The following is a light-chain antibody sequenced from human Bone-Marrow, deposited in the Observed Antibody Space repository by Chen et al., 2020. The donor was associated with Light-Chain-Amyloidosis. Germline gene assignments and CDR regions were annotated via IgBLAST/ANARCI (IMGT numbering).Light chain of an antibody. J-gene: IGLJ3*02. Sequence: SYVLTQPSSASVASGQTATIACVGNNIGSTSVHWYQQPPGQAPLLVVYDDSDRPSGIPERLSGSNSGDTATLTISRVEAGDEADYYCQVWDRSSDRPVFGGGTKLTVL. CDR3: QVWDRSSDRPV. CDR2: DDS. CDR1: NIGSTS. V-gene: IGLV3-21*02.